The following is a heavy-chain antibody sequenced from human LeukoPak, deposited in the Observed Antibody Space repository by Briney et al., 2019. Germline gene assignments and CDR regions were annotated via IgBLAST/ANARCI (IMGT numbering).Heavy chain of an antibody. D-gene: IGHD3-3*01. CDR2: IYYSGST. Sequence: SETLSLTCTVSGGSISSYFWSWIRQPPGKGLEWIGYIYYSGSTNYNPSLKSRVTISVDTSKNQFSLKLSSVTAADTAVYYCARATFITIFGVALDYWGQGTLVTVSS. CDR3: ARATFITIFGVALDY. CDR1: GGSISSYF. V-gene: IGHV4-59*01. J-gene: IGHJ4*02.